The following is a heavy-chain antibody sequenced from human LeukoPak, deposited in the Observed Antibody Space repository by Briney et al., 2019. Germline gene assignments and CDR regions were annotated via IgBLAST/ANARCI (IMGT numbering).Heavy chain of an antibody. V-gene: IGHV1-2*02. CDR3: ARADTVSFDY. J-gene: IGHJ4*02. CDR2: INPNSGGT. Sequence: GASVKVSRKASGHTFTGYYMHWVRQAPGQGLEWMGWINPNSGGTNYAQRFQGRVTMTRDTSISTAYMDLSRLRSDDTAVYYCARADTVSFDYWGQGTLVTVSS. CDR1: GHTFTGYY. D-gene: IGHD4-17*01.